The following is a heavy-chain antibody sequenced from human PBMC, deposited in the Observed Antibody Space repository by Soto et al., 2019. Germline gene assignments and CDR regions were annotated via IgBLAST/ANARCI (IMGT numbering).Heavy chain of an antibody. CDR1: GFVFSDYA. CDR2: ISAGGSDT. V-gene: IGHV3-23*01. Sequence: EVQLLDSGGGWVQPGGSLRLSCVASGFVFSDYAMSWVRQAPGKGLEWVSAISAGGSDTYYADSVKGRFTVSRVNSKNTLYLQMNTLRAEDIAIFYCASVPIWCGSSSCYTEGFDSWGQGTLVTVSS. J-gene: IGHJ4*02. D-gene: IGHD2-2*01. CDR3: ASVPIWCGSSSCYTEGFDS.